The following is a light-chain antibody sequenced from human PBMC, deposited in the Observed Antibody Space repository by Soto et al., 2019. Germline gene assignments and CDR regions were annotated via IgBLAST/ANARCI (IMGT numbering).Light chain of an antibody. Sequence: EIVMTQSPATLSVSPGGRATLSCRASQPISNALAWYQHEPGQAPRLLIHGASTRATGIPARFSGSGSGTEFTLTISSLQSEDFAVYYCQQYNNRPPWTFGQGTKV. CDR1: QPISNA. J-gene: IGKJ1*01. V-gene: IGKV3-15*01. CDR2: GAS. CDR3: QQYNNRPPWT.